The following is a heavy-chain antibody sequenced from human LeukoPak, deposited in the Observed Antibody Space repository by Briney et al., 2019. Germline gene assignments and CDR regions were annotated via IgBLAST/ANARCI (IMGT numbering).Heavy chain of an antibody. D-gene: IGHD3-3*01. Sequence: GGSLRLSCAASGFTFSSYAMSWVRQAPGKGLEWVSAISGSGGSTYYADSVKGRFTISRDNSKNTLYLQMNSLRAEDTAVYYCAKDTYDFLYYYMDVWAKGPRSPSP. CDR2: ISGSGGST. V-gene: IGHV3-23*01. J-gene: IGHJ6*03. CDR3: AKDTYDFLYYYMDV. CDR1: GFTFSSYA.